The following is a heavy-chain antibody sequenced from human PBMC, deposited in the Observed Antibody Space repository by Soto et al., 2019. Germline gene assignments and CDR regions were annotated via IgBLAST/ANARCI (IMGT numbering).Heavy chain of an antibody. CDR2: INPYNDYT. CDR1: GYTFGTFS. Sequence: ASVKVSCKTSGYTFGTFSMTWVRQAPGQGLEWMGWINPYNDYTDYGQKFHDRVTMTTDRSTNTVYMELGSLTSDDTAVYYCARDRVVLGSYDYYGSGSYYPYAFDIWGQGTLVTVSS. J-gene: IGHJ4*02. CDR3: ARDRVVLGSYDYYGSGSYYPYAFDI. V-gene: IGHV1-18*04. D-gene: IGHD3-10*01.